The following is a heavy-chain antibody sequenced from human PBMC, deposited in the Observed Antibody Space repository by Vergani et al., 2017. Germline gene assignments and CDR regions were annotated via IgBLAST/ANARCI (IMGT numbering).Heavy chain of an antibody. CDR2: ISSSSSYI. CDR1: GFTFSSYS. Sequence: EVQLVESGGGLVKPGGSLRLSCAASGFTFSSYSMNWVRQAPGKGVEWVSSISSSSSYIYYADSVKGRFTISRDNAKNSLYLQMNSLRAEDTAVYYCARSPDYYGSGPFAYFDYWGQGTLVTVSS. J-gene: IGHJ4*02. CDR3: ARSPDYYGSGPFAYFDY. V-gene: IGHV3-21*01. D-gene: IGHD3-10*01.